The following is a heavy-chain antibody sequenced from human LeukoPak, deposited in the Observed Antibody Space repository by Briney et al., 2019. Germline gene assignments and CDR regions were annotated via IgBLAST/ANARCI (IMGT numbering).Heavy chain of an antibody. D-gene: IGHD2-2*01. V-gene: IGHV1-18*01. CDR3: ARDSVVVVPAAIGP. CDR2: ISAYNGNT. J-gene: IGHJ5*02. Sequence: VASVKVSCKASGYTFTSYGISWVRQAPGQGLEWMGWISAYNGNTNYAQKLQGRVTMTTDTSRSTAYMELRSLRSDDTAVYYCARDSVVVVPAAIGPWGQGTLVTVSS. CDR1: GYTFTSYG.